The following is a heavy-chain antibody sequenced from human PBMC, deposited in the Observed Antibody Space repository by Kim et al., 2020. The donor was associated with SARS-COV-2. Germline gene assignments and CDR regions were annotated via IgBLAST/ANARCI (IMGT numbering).Heavy chain of an antibody. J-gene: IGHJ4*02. CDR2: ISGSGGST. D-gene: IGHD2-2*01. CDR1: GFTFSSYA. Sequence: GGSLRLSCAASGFTFSSYAMSWVRQAPGKGLEWVSAISGSGGSTYYADSVKGRFTISRDNSKNTLYLQMNSLRAEDTAVYYCAKDLERGPGLVVVPAAPCDYWGQGTLVTGSS. V-gene: IGHV3-23*01. CDR3: AKDLERGPGLVVVPAAPCDY.